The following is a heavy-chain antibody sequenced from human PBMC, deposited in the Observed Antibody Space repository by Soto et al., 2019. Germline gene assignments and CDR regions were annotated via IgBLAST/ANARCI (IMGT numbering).Heavy chain of an antibody. V-gene: IGHV3-23*01. CDR1: GFTFSSYA. CDR3: AKFYSYYDFWSGYLFDY. Sequence: PGGSLRLSCAASGFTFSSYAMSWVRQAPGKGLEWVSAISGSGGSTYYADSVKGRFTISRDNSKNTLYLQMNSLRAEDTAVYYCAKFYSYYDFWSGYLFDYWGQGTLVTVSS. J-gene: IGHJ4*02. CDR2: ISGSGGST. D-gene: IGHD3-3*01.